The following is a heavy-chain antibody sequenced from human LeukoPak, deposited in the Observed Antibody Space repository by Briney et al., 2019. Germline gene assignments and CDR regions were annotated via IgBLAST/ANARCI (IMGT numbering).Heavy chain of an antibody. CDR2: IIPILGIA. V-gene: IGHV1-69*04. D-gene: IGHD2-2*01. CDR3: ARDGGPAAAANY. Sequence: ASVKVSCKASGGTFSSYAISWVRQAPGQGLEWMGRIIPILGIANYAQKFQGRVTMTRDTSTSTVYMELSSLRSEDTAVYYCARDGGPAAAANYWGQGTLVTVSS. J-gene: IGHJ4*02. CDR1: GGTFSSYA.